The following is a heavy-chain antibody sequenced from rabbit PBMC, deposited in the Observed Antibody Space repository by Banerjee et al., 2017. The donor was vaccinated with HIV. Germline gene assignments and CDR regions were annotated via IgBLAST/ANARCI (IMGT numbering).Heavy chain of an antibody. CDR2: IYAGSSGST. CDR1: GFSFSSSYW. D-gene: IGHD1-1*01. J-gene: IGHJ4*01. CDR3: ARGAGSGAYYMYFNL. V-gene: IGHV1S45*01. Sequence: QEQLEESGGDLVQPEGSLTLTCTASGFSFSSSYWICWVRQAPGKGLEWIACIYAGSSGSTYYASWAKGRFTISKTSSTTVTLQMTSLTAADTATYFCARGAGSGAYYMYFNLWGPGTLVTVS.